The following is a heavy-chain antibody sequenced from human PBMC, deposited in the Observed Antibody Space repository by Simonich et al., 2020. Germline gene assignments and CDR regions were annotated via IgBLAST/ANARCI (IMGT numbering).Heavy chain of an antibody. CDR1: GFTFSSYN. D-gene: IGHD3-16*01. CDR3: ARTQSSGGEGWFDP. J-gene: IGHJ5*02. V-gene: IGHV3-21*01. CDR2: IISWSSNI. Sequence: EVQLVESGGGLVKPGGSLRLSCAASGFTFSSYNMNWVRPAPGKGLECGSSIISWSSNIDNAASGKGRFTIARDNAKNSLYLQMNSLSAEDTAVYYCARTQSSGGEGWFDPWGQGTLVTVSS.